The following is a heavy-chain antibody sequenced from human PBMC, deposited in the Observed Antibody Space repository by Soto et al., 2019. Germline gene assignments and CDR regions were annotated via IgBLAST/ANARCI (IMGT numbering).Heavy chain of an antibody. Sequence: KQSQTLSLTCAISGDSVSSNSAAWNWIRQSPSRGLEWLGRTYYRSKWYNDYAVSVKSRITINPDTSKNQFSLQLNSVTPEDTAVYYCARESGRIAVAVDPYFDYWGQGTLVTVSS. CDR2: TYYRSKWYN. D-gene: IGHD6-19*01. J-gene: IGHJ4*02. CDR1: GDSVSSNSAA. V-gene: IGHV6-1*01. CDR3: ARESGRIAVAVDPYFDY.